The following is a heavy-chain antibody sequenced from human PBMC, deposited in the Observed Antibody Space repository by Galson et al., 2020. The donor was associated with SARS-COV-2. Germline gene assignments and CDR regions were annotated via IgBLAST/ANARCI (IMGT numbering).Heavy chain of an antibody. CDR1: GFTFSSYW. J-gene: IGHJ4*02. Sequence: ALHWGSLRLSCEASGFTFSSYWMHWVRQAPGKGLVWVSRIYSEGSSTDYADSVKGRFTISGDNAKNTLYLQMNSLRAEDTAVYYCARGDMRNDYFDYWGQGTLVTVSS. V-gene: IGHV3-74*01. CDR2: IYSEGSST. CDR3: ARGDMRNDYFDY. D-gene: IGHD3-16*01.